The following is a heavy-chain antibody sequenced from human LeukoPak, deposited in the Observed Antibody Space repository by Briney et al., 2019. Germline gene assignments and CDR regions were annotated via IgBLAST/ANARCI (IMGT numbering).Heavy chain of an antibody. V-gene: IGHV4-39*01. Sequence: PSETLSLTCTVSGGSISSSSYYWGWIRQPPGKGLEWIGSIYYSGSTYYNPSLKSRVTISVDTSKNQFSLKLSSVTAADTAVYYCARTTLTYYYGSGSHTPWTNWFDPWGQGTLVTVSS. CDR3: ARTTLTYYYGSGSHTPWTNWFDP. CDR1: GGSISSSSYY. CDR2: IYYSGST. J-gene: IGHJ5*02. D-gene: IGHD3-10*01.